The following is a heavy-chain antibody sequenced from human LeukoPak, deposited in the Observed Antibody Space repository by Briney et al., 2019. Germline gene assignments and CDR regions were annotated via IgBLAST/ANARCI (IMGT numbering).Heavy chain of an antibody. CDR2: INPNSGGT. D-gene: IGHD5-24*01. V-gene: IGHV1-2*02. CDR1: GYTFTGYY. CDR3: AREFYGPGPVPGWLHQSPHDY. J-gene: IGHJ4*02. Sequence: ASVKVSCKASGYTFTGYYMHWVRQAPGQGLEWMGWINPNSGGTNYAQKFQGRVTMTRDTSISTAYMELSRLRSDDTAVYYCAREFYGPGPVPGWLHQSPHDYWGQGTLVTVSS.